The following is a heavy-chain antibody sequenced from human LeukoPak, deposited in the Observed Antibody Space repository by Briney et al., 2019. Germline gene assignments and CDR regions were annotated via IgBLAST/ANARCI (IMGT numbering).Heavy chain of an antibody. Sequence: GASVKVSCKASGYTFTSYDINWVRQATGQGLEWMGWMNPNSGNTGYAQKFQGRVTITRNTSISTAYMELSSLRSEDTAVYYCARRAEGHSKTYYFDYWGQGTLVTVSS. CDR2: MNPNSGNT. D-gene: IGHD4-11*01. CDR3: ARRAEGHSKTYYFDY. J-gene: IGHJ4*02. V-gene: IGHV1-8*03. CDR1: GYTFTSYD.